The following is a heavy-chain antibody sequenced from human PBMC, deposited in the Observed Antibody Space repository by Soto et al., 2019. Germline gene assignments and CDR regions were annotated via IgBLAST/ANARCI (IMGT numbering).Heavy chain of an antibody. CDR2: IGDNGVSK. D-gene: IGHD4-17*01. CDR3: ATYRQTTVTSEF. Sequence: EVQLLESGGGLVQPGGSLTLSCAASGFTFSSCAMSWVRQAPGKGLEWVSAIGDNGVSKYYADAVKGRFTIYRDNSKNTLYLQMNSLRADDTAVYYCATYRQTTVTSEFWGQGALVTVSS. J-gene: IGHJ4*02. CDR1: GFTFSSCA. V-gene: IGHV3-23*01.